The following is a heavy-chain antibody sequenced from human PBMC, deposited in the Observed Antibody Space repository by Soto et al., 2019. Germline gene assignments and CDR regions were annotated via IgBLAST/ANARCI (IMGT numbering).Heavy chain of an antibody. CDR3: AKALSYYYGSGSSPHTYYYYYGMDV. V-gene: IGHV4-31*03. Sequence: SETLSLTCTVSGGSISSGGYCWSWIRQHPGKGLERIGYIYYSGSTYYNPSLKSRVTISVDTSKNQLSLKLSSVTAADTAVYYCAKALSYYYGSGSSPHTYYYYYGMDVWGQGTTVTVSS. J-gene: IGHJ6*02. CDR2: IYYSGST. D-gene: IGHD3-10*01. CDR1: GGSISSGGYC.